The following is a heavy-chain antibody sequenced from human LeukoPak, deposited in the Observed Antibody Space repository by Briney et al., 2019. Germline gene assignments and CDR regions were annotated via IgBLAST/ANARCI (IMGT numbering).Heavy chain of an antibody. CDR2: IYPGDSDT. D-gene: IGHD5-24*01. J-gene: IGHJ6*03. CDR1: GYNFPTYW. V-gene: IGHV5-51*01. Sequence: GESLKVSCRGSGYNFPTYWIGWVRQMPGKGLEYMGIIYPGDSDTRYSPSFEGQVTFSTDTSTNTVYLQWSSLKASATAMYYCARLVXMTATRPNSYYYYMDVWGKGSTVTVSS. CDR3: ARLVXMTATRPNSYYYYMDV.